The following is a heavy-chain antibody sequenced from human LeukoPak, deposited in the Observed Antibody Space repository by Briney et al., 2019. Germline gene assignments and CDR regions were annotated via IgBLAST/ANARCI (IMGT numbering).Heavy chain of an antibody. CDR1: GGSISSYY. D-gene: IGHD2-15*01. CDR2: VDYRGNT. V-gene: IGHV4-59*01. Sequence: SETLSPTCTISGGSISSYYWSWIRQPPGKGLEWIGYVDYRGNTNYNPSLKSRVTISIDTSKSLFSLKLNSVTAADTAVYYCARVEVGAANRQWYGMDVWGQGTTVTDSS. CDR3: ARVEVGAANRQWYGMDV. J-gene: IGHJ6*01.